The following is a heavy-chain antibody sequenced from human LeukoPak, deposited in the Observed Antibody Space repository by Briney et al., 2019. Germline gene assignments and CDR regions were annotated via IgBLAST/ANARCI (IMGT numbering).Heavy chain of an antibody. CDR1: GFPFIEYS. CDR2: IGIDSGNT. Sequence: GGSLRLSCTASGFPFIEYSMNWVRQVPGKGLEWIAYIGIDSGNTKYADSVRGRFTISADKAKNSLYLQMNSLRVEDTAVYYCARDHNYAFDNWGQGTPVSVAS. D-gene: IGHD1-1*01. V-gene: IGHV3-48*01. CDR3: ARDHNYAFDN. J-gene: IGHJ4*02.